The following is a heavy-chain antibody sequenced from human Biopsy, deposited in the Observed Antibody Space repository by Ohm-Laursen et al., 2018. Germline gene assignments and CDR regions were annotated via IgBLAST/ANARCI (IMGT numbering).Heavy chain of an antibody. D-gene: IGHD2-15*01. CDR1: GFPVSDYY. V-gene: IGHV3-11*01. CDR2: INRSGSTK. J-gene: IGHJ4*02. CDR3: ARAVGIAAAPIDY. Sequence: GSLRLSCSASGFPVSDYYMSWIRQAPGRGLEWVSDINRSGSTKYHAESVKGRFTISRDNAMNSVYLQMNSLRGEDTAVYYCARAVGIAAAPIDYWGQGTLVTVSS.